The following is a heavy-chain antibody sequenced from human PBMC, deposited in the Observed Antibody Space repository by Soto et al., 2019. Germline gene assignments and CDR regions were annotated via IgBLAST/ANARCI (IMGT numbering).Heavy chain of an antibody. CDR1: GGSFSGYY. D-gene: IGHD2-21*01. Sequence: SETLSLTCAVYGGSFSGYYWSWIRQPPGKGLEWIGEINHSGSTNYNPSLKSRVTISVDTSKNQFSLKLSSVTAADTAVYYCASIAQGYYYYYGMDVWGQGTTVTVSS. V-gene: IGHV4-34*01. J-gene: IGHJ6*02. CDR3: ASIAQGYYYYYGMDV. CDR2: INHSGST.